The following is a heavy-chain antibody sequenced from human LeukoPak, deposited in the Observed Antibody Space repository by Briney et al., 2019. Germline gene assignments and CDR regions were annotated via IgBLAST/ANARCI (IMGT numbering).Heavy chain of an antibody. CDR3: ARDIPLLYYDSSGYYYRY. CDR1: GYTFTSYG. D-gene: IGHD3-22*01. CDR2: ISAYNGNT. Sequence: ASVKVSCKTSGYTFTSYGISWVRQAPGQGLEWMGWISAYNGNTNYAQKLQGRVTMTTDTSTSTAYMELRSLRSDDTAVYYCARDIPLLYYDSSGYYYRYWGQGTLVTVSS. V-gene: IGHV1-18*01. J-gene: IGHJ4*02.